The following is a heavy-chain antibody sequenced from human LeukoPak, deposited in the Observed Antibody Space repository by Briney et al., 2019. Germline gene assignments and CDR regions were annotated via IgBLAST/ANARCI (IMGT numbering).Heavy chain of an antibody. CDR2: IYHSGSA. D-gene: IGHD1-26*01. Sequence: SETLSLTCAVSGYSISSGYYWGWIRQPPGKGLEWIANIYHSGSAYYNPSLKSRVTIPVDTSKNEFSLKLRSVTAADTAVYYCARRGSGNYVDYWGQETLVTVSS. J-gene: IGHJ4*02. CDR1: GYSISSGYY. V-gene: IGHV4-38-2*01. CDR3: ARRGSGNYVDY.